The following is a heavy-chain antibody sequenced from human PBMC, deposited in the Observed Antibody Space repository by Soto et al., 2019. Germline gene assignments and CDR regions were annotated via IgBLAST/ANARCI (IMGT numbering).Heavy chain of an antibody. V-gene: IGHV4-39*01. J-gene: IGHJ6*02. CDR3: ARLNGYCISTNCHGYYGMDV. D-gene: IGHD2-2*03. Sequence: SETLSLTCSVSGGFVSRSSYSWGWIRQSPGKGLEWIGTIYSSENTYYNPSLLSRVTISVDTSKNEFSLRLSSVTAADTAVYYCARLNGYCISTNCHGYYGMDVWGQGNTVP. CDR1: GGFVSRSSYS. CDR2: IYSSENT.